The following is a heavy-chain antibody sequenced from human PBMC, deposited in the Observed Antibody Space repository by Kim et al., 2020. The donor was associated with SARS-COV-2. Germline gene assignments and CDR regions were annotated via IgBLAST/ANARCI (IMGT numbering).Heavy chain of an antibody. Sequence: GGSLRLSCAASGFTFDDYAMHWVRQAPGKGLEWVSGIGWNSGSIGYEDSVKGRFTISRDNAKNSLYLQLNSLRAEDTALYYCAKDMRSTWPWALDYWGQGTLVTVSS. CDR2: IGWNSGSI. V-gene: IGHV3-9*01. J-gene: IGHJ4*02. CDR3: AKDMRSTWPWALDY. CDR1: GFTFDDYA.